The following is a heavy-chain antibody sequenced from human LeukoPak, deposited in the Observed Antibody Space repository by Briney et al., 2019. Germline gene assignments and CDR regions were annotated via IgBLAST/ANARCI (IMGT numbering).Heavy chain of an antibody. CDR1: GGSISSCY. J-gene: IGHJ6*03. D-gene: IGHD3-10*01. Sequence: SETLSLTCTVSGGSISSCYWSWIRQPPGKGLEWVVYIYYSGSTNYIPYLKSRVTISVDTSKNQFSLKLSSVTAADTAVYYCARVTESYGSGRRHNYYYYYMDVWGKGTTVTISS. CDR2: IYYSGST. V-gene: IGHV4-59*01. CDR3: ARVTESYGSGRRHNYYYYYMDV.